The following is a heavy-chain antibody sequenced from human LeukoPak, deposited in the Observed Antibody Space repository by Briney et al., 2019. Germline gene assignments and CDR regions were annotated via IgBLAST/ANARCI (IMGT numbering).Heavy chain of an antibody. CDR1: GGSISSSSYY. Sequence: SETLSLTCTVSGGSISSSSYYWGWIRQPPGKGLEWIGSIYYSGSTYYNPSLKSRVTISVDTSKNQFSLTLSSVTAADTAVYYCARRAPSSTAYYYYGMDVWGQGTTVTVSS. J-gene: IGHJ6*02. V-gene: IGHV4-39*01. CDR2: IYYSGST. CDR3: ARRAPSSTAYYYYGMDV. D-gene: IGHD2-2*01.